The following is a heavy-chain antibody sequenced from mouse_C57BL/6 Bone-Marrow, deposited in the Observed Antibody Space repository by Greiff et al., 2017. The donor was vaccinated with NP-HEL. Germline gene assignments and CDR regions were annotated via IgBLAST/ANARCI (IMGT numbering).Heavy chain of an antibody. CDR2: IRNKANNHAT. D-gene: IGHD1-1*01. J-gene: IGHJ1*03. CDR1: GFTFSDAW. CDR3: TSPYGSPLYWYFDV. V-gene: IGHV6-6*01. Sequence: EVQLVESGGGLVQPGGSMKLSCAASGFTFSDAWMDWVRQSPEKGLEWVAEIRNKANNHATYYAESVKGRFTISRDDSKSSVYLQMNSLRAEDTGIYYCTSPYGSPLYWYFDVWGTGTTVTVSS.